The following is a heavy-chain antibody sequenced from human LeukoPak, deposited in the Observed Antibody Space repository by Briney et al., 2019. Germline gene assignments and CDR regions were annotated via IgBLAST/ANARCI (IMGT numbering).Heavy chain of an antibody. CDR1: GFTFSSYS. V-gene: IGHV3-21*01. CDR2: ISNSSSYI. CDR3: ARVAPLDV. J-gene: IGHJ6*04. Sequence: GGSLRLSCAASGFTFSSYSMNWVRQAPGKGLEWVSSISNSSSYIYYADSVKGRFTISRDNAKNSLYLQMNSLRAEDTAVYYCARVAPLDVWGKGTTVTVSS.